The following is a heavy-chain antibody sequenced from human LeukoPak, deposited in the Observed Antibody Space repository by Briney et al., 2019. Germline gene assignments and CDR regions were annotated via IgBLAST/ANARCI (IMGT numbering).Heavy chain of an antibody. Sequence: SETLSLTCTVSGGSISSSSYYWGWIRQPPGKGLEWIGSIYYSGSTYYNPSLKSRVTISVDTSKNQFSLKLSSVTAADTAVYYCARESIAARDSVTPGEDYWGQGTLVTVSS. CDR2: IYYSGST. CDR3: ARESIAARDSVTPGEDY. D-gene: IGHD6-6*01. CDR1: GGSISSSSYY. V-gene: IGHV4-39*01. J-gene: IGHJ4*02.